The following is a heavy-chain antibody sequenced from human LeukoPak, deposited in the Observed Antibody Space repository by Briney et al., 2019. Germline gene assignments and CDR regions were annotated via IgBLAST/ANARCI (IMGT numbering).Heavy chain of an antibody. CDR3: VALGDRIY. V-gene: IGHV3-13*01. Sequence: PGGSLRLSCAASGFTFSSYDMYWVRQATGKGLEWVSAISAAGDTYYLDSVKGRFTISRENAKNSLYLQMNSLRAGDTAVYYCVALGDRIYWGQGTLVTVSS. CDR2: ISAAGDT. J-gene: IGHJ4*02. D-gene: IGHD2-21*02. CDR1: GFTFSSYD.